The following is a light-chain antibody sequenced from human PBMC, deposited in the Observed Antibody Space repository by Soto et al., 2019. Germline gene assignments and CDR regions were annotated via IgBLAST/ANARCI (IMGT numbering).Light chain of an antibody. V-gene: IGKV1-5*03. J-gene: IGKJ1*01. Sequence: DIQMTQSPSTLSASIGDRIIITCRASQSINTWLAWYQKKPGEAPKLLIYDGSTLARGVPSRFSGSGSETEFTLTISRLQPDDFATFYCQQYQTYSRTFGQGTKVEV. CDR3: QQYQTYSRT. CDR1: QSINTW. CDR2: DGS.